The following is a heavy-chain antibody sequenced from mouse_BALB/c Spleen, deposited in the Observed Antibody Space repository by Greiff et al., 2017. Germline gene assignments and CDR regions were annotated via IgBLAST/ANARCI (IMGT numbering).Heavy chain of an antibody. CDR3: ARDYDYDVAMDY. J-gene: IGHJ4*01. CDR1: GYTFTSYW. CDR2: INPSTGYT. V-gene: IGHV1-7*01. D-gene: IGHD2-4*01. Sequence: QVQLKESGSELAKPGASVKMSCKASGYTFTSYWMHWVKQRPGQGLEWIGYINPSTGYTEYNQKFKDKATLTADKSSSTAYMQLSSLTSEDSAVYYCARDYDYDVAMDYWGQGTSVTVSS.